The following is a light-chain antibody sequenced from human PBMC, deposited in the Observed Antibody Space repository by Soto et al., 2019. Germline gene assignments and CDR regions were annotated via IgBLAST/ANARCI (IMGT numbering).Light chain of an antibody. CDR1: QGISSY. J-gene: IGKJ4*01. V-gene: IGKV1-9*01. CDR2: AAS. Sequence: IQLTQSPSSLSASVGDRVTITCRASQGISSYLDWYQQKPGKAPKLLIYAASTLQSGVPSRFSGSGSGTDFTLTISSLQTEDFATYYCQHLNSYPLTCGGGTKVEIK. CDR3: QHLNSYPLT.